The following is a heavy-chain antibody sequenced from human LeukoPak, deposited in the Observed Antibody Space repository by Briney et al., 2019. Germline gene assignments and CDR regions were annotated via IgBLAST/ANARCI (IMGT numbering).Heavy chain of an antibody. D-gene: IGHD3-22*01. J-gene: IGHJ6*02. CDR2: IRSDGSDK. CDR1: GFTFSNYG. V-gene: IGHV3-30*02. Sequence: GGSLRLSCAASGFTFSNYGMQWVRQAPGKGLEWVAYIRSDGSDKYYADSVKGRFTISRDNAKNSLYLQMNSLRAEDTAVYYCGRETYYYDSSGYPYGMDVWGQGTTVTVSS. CDR3: GRETYYYDSSGYPYGMDV.